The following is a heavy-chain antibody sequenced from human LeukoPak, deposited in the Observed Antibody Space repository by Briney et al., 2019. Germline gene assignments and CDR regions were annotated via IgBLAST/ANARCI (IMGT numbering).Heavy chain of an antibody. J-gene: IGHJ3*02. CDR3: AKGVNYYDSSGYSLDAFDI. D-gene: IGHD3-22*01. CDR1: GFTFSSYG. Sequence: GGSLRLSCAAPGFTFSSYGMHWVRQAPGKGLEWVAVISYDGSNKYYADSVKGRFTISRDNSKNTLYLQMNSLRAEDTAVYYCAKGVNYYDSSGYSLDAFDIWGQGTMVTVSS. V-gene: IGHV3-30*18. CDR2: ISYDGSNK.